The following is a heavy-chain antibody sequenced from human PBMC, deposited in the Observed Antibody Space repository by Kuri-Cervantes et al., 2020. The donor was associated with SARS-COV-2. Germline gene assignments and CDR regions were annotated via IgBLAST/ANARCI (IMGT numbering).Heavy chain of an antibody. D-gene: IGHD7-27*01. CDR1: GYTFTSYG. J-gene: IGHJ3*02. Sequence: ASVKVSCKASGYTFTSYGISWVRQAPGQGLEWMGWISAYNGNTNYAQKLQGRVTMTTDTSTSTAYMELRSLRSDDTAVYYCARVTGDLGVGAVDIWGQGTMVTVSS. CDR3: ARVTGDLGVGAVDI. V-gene: IGHV1-18*01. CDR2: ISAYNGNT.